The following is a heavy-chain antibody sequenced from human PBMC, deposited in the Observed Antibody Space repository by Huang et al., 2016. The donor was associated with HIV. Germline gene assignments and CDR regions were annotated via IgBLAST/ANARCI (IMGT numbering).Heavy chain of an antibody. CDR3: ARHREGPVAYYSGWGSHLNYMDV. D-gene: IGHD3-10*01. J-gene: IGHJ6*03. Sequence: LLLQGSGPGLLKPSEALALTGAGSGGSIRSSVYHWGWIRQPPGKGLEWVGRIYYKGRTHYSPSLKSRVTIAVDTSKNLFFLNLTSMTAADTAVYYCARHREGPVAYYSGWGSHLNYMDVWGRGRTVVVSS. CDR2: IYYKGRT. CDR1: GGSIRSSVYH. V-gene: IGHV4-39*01.